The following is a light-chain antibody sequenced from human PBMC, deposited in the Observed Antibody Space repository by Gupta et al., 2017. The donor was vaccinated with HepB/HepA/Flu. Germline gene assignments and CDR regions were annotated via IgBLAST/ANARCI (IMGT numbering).Light chain of an antibody. CDR1: QNIARY. J-gene: IGKJ1*01. Sequence: DIQMTQSPSSLSASVGDRVTITCRASQNIARYLNWYQQRPGKAPKLLIFSASNLQSEVPSRFSGSGSGTDFSLTISSLQVEDFTTYYCQQGFTTPWTFGQGTKVEI. V-gene: IGKV1-39*01. CDR3: QQGFTTPWT. CDR2: SAS.